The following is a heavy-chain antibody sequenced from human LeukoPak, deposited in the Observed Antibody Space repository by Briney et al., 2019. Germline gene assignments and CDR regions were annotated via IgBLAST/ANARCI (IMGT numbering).Heavy chain of an antibody. J-gene: IGHJ3*02. D-gene: IGHD3-16*01. CDR2: IYYSGST. V-gene: IGHV4-59*01. CDR3: ARDLGGYDDAFDI. Sequence: SETLSLTCTVSGGSISSYYWSWIWQPPGKGLEWIGYIYYSGSTNYNPSLKSRVTISVDTSKNQFSLKLSSVTAADTAVYYCARDLGGYDDAFDIWGQGTMVTVSS. CDR1: GGSISSYY.